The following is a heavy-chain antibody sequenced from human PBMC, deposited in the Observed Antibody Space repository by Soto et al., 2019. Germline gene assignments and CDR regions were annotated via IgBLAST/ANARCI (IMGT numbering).Heavy chain of an antibody. CDR3: ARGSAAKRYFDL. J-gene: IGHJ2*01. CDR1: GAPISGGDYH. Sequence: QVQLQESGPGLVKPSQTLSLMCTVSGAPISGGDYHWSWIRQPPGKGLEWVGYIFPSVATHYNSSLGSRITTSVETSKSHFSLKLTSVTAADTAVYFCARGSAAKRYFDLWGRGTLVTVSS. D-gene: IGHD5-18*01. CDR2: IFPSVAT. V-gene: IGHV4-30-4*01.